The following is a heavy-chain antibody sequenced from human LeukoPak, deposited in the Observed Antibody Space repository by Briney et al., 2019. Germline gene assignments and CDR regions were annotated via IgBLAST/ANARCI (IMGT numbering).Heavy chain of an antibody. CDR3: ARLVPAATFDY. D-gene: IGHD2-2*01. CDR1: GGSFSGYY. J-gene: IGHJ4*02. CDR2: INHSVST. Sequence: SETLSLTCAVYGGSFSGYYWSWIRQPPGEGLEWIGEINHSVSTNYNPSLKSRVTISVDTSKNQFSLKLSSVTAADTAVYYCARLVPAATFDYWGQGTLVTVSS. V-gene: IGHV4-34*01.